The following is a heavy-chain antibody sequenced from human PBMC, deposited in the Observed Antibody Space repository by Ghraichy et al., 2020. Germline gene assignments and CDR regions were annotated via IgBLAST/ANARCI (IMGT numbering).Heavy chain of an antibody. CDR3: ARDPYDILTGYPTNGMDV. J-gene: IGHJ6*04. D-gene: IGHD3-9*01. Sequence: LSLTCTVSAGSISRYYWSWTRQPPGKGLEWIGYIYYSGSTNYNPSLKSRVTISVDTSKNQFSLKLSSVTAADTAVYYCARDPYDILTGYPTNGMDVWGKGTTVTVSS. CDR1: AGSISRYY. V-gene: IGHV4-59*01. CDR2: IYYSGST.